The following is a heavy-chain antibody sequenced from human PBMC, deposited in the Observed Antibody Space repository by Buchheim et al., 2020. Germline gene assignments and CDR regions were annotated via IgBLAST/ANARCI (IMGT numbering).Heavy chain of an antibody. J-gene: IGHJ4*02. CDR1: GFSLSTSGMC. CDR3: ARMTGIPSSVPDY. V-gene: IGHV2-70*15. Sequence: QVTLRGSGPALVKPTQTLTLTCTFSGFSLSTSGMCVSWIRQPPGKALDWLARIDWDDDKYYSTSLKTRPTISKDTSKNQVVLTMTNMDPVGTATYYCARMTGIPSSVPDYWGQGTL. CDR2: IDWDDDK. D-gene: IGHD5/OR15-5a*01.